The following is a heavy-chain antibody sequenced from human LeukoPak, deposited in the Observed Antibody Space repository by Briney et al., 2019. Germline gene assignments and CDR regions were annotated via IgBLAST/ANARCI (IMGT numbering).Heavy chain of an antibody. D-gene: IGHD6-13*01. CDR1: GGSISSGSYC. CDR3: ACGYSSSWYDYFDY. Sequence: SQTLSLTCTVSGGSISSGSYCWSWIRPPAGKGLEWIGRIYTSGSSNYNPSLKSRVTISVDTSKNQFSLRLSSVTAADTAVYYCACGYSSSWYDYFDYWGQGTLVTVSS. CDR2: IYTSGSS. J-gene: IGHJ4*02. V-gene: IGHV4-61*02.